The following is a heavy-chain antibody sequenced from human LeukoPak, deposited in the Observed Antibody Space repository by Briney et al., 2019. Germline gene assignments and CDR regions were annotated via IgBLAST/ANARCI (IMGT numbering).Heavy chain of an antibody. CDR2: IRHGGSVR. Sequence: GGSLRLSCAASGFNFITYGMHWVRQAPGKGLEWVTFIRHGGSVRKYADSVRGRFTVSRDNSKNTLSLQMNSLRPEDTAVYYCAKLGGIAVADTRPFDMWGQGTLVTVSS. J-gene: IGHJ4*02. V-gene: IGHV3-30*02. D-gene: IGHD6-19*01. CDR3: AKLGGIAVADTRPFDM. CDR1: GFNFITYG.